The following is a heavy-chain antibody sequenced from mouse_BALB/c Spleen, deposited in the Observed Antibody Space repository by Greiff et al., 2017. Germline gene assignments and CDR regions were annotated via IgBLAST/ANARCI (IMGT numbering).Heavy chain of an antibody. CDR3: AREGGNYVVAWFAY. V-gene: IGHV1S29*02. CDR1: GYTFTDYN. J-gene: IGHJ3*01. CDR2: IYPYNGGT. D-gene: IGHD2-1*01. Sequence: VQLQQSGPELVKPGASVKISCKASGYTFTDYNMHWVKQSHGKSLEWIGYIYPYNGGTGYNQKFKSKATLTVDNSSSTAYMELRSLTSEDSAVYYCAREGGNYVVAWFAYWGQGTLVTVSA.